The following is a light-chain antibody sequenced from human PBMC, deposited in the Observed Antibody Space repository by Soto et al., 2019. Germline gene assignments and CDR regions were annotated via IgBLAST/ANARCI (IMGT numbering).Light chain of an antibody. CDR3: SSYAGSNNFV. CDR2: EVT. V-gene: IGLV2-8*01. J-gene: IGLJ1*01. Sequence: QSALTQPPSASGSPGQSVTISCTGTSSDVGGYDYVSWYQQHPGKAPKLMIYEVTKRPSGVPDRFSGSKSGNTASLTVSGLQAEDEADDHCSSYAGSNNFVFGTGTKVTVL. CDR1: SSDVGGYDY.